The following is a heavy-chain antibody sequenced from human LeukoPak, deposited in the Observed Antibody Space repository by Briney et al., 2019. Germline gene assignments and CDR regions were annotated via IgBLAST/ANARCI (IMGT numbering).Heavy chain of an antibody. V-gene: IGHV3-23*01. Sequence: GGSPRLSCAASGFTFSSYAMSWVRQAPGKGLEWVSAISGSGGSTYYADSVKGRFTISRDNSKNTLYLQMNSLRAEDTAVYYCAKGGDSGSYADYYYYMDVWGKGTTVTVSS. CDR2: ISGSGGST. J-gene: IGHJ6*03. D-gene: IGHD1-26*01. CDR1: GFTFSSYA. CDR3: AKGGDSGSYADYYYYMDV.